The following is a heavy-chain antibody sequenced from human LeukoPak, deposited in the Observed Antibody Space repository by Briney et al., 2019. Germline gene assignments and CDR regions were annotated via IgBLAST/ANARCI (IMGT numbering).Heavy chain of an antibody. CDR2: IYYSGST. Sequence: PSETLSPTCTVSGGSISSYYWSWIRQPPGKGLEWIGYIYYSGSTNYNPSLKSRVTISVDTSKNQFSLKLSSVTAADTAVYYCARRKSGYSYGPNPNFDYWGQGTLVTVSS. CDR3: ARRKSGYSYGPNPNFDY. D-gene: IGHD5-18*01. J-gene: IGHJ4*02. CDR1: GGSISSYY. V-gene: IGHV4-59*01.